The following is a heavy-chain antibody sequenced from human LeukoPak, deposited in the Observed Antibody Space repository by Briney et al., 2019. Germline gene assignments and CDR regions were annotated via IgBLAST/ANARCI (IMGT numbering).Heavy chain of an antibody. V-gene: IGHV3-21*01. D-gene: IGHD1-7*01. Sequence: GGSLRLSCAASGFTLGYFFVNWVRQAPGKGLEWVSSISPSSTYIYYADSLKGRFTISRDNAENSLYLRMNSLRAEDTALYFCALGTGSMSDAFDLWGQGTMVTVSS. CDR3: ALGTGSMSDAFDL. J-gene: IGHJ3*01. CDR1: GFTLGYFF. CDR2: ISPSSTYI.